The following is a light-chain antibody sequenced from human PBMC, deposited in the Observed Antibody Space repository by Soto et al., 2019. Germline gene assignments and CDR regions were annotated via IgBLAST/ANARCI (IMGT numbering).Light chain of an antibody. Sequence: DIQMTQSPSTLSASEGDRVTISCRASQSVSIWLAWYQQKPGRAPKLLIYKSSILESGVPSRFSGSGSGTEFTLTISSPQSEDLAVYYCQQYDNWPPITVGQGTRLEIK. CDR1: QSVSIW. V-gene: IGKV1-5*03. J-gene: IGKJ5*01. CDR3: QQYDNWPPIT. CDR2: KSS.